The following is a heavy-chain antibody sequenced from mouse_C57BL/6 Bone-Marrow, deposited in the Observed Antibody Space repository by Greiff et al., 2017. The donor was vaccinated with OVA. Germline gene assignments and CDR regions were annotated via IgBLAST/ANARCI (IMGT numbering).Heavy chain of an antibody. Sequence: QVQLQQSGAELVKPGASVKMSCKASGYTFTSYWITWVKQRPGQGLEWIGDIYPGSGSTNYNEKFKSKATLTADTSSSTAYMQLSSLTSEDSAVYYCAFMVPYYFDYWGQGTTLTVSS. V-gene: IGHV1-55*01. CDR2: IYPGSGST. CDR1: GYTFTSYW. CDR3: AFMVPYYFDY. D-gene: IGHD1-1*02. J-gene: IGHJ2*01.